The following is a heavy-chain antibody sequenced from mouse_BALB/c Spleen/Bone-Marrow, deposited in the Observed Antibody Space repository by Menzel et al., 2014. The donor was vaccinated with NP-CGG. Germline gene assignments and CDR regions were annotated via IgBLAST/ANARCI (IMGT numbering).Heavy chain of an antibody. V-gene: IGHV7-3*02. CDR1: GFTFTDYY. CDR3: ARDKGGILFDY. CDR2: IRNKANGYTT. Sequence: EVQLVESGGGLVQPGGSLRLSCATSGFTFTDYYMNWVCQPPGKALEWLGFIRNKANGYTTEYSASVKGRFTISRDNSQSILYLQMNTLRAEDSATYYCARDKGGILFDYWGQGTTLTVSS. J-gene: IGHJ2*01. D-gene: IGHD1-1*02.